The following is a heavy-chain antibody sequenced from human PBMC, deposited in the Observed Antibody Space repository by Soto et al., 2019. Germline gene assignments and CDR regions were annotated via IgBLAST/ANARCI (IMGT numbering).Heavy chain of an antibody. CDR1: GFTVSSNY. Sequence: EVQLVETGGGLIQPGGSLRLSCAASGFTVSSNYMSWVRQAPGKGLERVSVIYSGGNTYYADSVKGRFTISRDNTKNTLYLPMNSLRAEDTAVYYCAARYSSGWMDSWGQGTLFTVSS. CDR2: IYSGGNT. CDR3: AARYSSGWMDS. V-gene: IGHV3-53*02. D-gene: IGHD6-19*01. J-gene: IGHJ5*01.